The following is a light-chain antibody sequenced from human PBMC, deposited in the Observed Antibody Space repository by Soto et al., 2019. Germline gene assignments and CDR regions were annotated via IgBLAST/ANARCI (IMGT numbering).Light chain of an antibody. J-gene: IGKJ2*01. Sequence: EIVLTQSPGTLSLSPGERATLSCRASKSVSSSYLDWYQQKPGQAPRLLIYGPSRRATGIPDRFSGSGSGTDFTLTINRLEPEEFAVQYCQQYGSSPYTFGHGTNLEIK. CDR3: QQYGSSPYT. V-gene: IGKV3-20*01. CDR2: GPS. CDR1: KSVSSSY.